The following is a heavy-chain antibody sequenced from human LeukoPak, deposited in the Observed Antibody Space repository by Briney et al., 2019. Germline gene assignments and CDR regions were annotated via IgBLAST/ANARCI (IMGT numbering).Heavy chain of an antibody. J-gene: IGHJ6*03. CDR1: GYTFTSYG. CDR3: ARGITSRSYYDFWCGNSGYYYYMDV. D-gene: IGHD3-3*01. Sequence: ASVKVSCKASGYTFTSYGISWVRQAPGQGLEWMGWISAYNGNTNYAQKLQGRVTMTTDTSTSTAYMELRSLRSDDTAVYYCARGITSRSYYDFWCGNSGYYYYMDVWGKGTTVTISS. V-gene: IGHV1-18*01. CDR2: ISAYNGNT.